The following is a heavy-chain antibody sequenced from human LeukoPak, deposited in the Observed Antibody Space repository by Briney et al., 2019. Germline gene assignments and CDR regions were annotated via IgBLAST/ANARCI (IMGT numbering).Heavy chain of an antibody. Sequence: GASVKVSCKASGYTFTSYGISWVRQAPGQGLEWMGWISAYNGNTNYAQKLQGRVTMTTDTSTSTAYMELRSLRSDDTAVYYCARVHFIGFGMIVGYFDYWGQGTLVTVSS. CDR1: GYTFTSYG. D-gene: IGHD3-22*01. V-gene: IGHV1-18*01. CDR2: ISAYNGNT. J-gene: IGHJ4*02. CDR3: ARVHFIGFGMIVGYFDY.